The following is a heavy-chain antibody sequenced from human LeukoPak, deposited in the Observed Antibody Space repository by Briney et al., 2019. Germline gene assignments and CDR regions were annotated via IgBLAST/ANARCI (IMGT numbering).Heavy chain of an antibody. CDR2: MNPNSGNT. Sequence: ASVKVSCKASGYTFTSYDINWVRQATGQGLEWMGWMNPNSGNTGYAQKFQGRVTMTRNTSISTAYMELSSLRSEDTAVYYCARAPAARPDLYYWGQGTLVTVSS. J-gene: IGHJ4*02. D-gene: IGHD6-6*01. CDR3: ARAPAARPDLYY. V-gene: IGHV1-8*01. CDR1: GYTFTSYD.